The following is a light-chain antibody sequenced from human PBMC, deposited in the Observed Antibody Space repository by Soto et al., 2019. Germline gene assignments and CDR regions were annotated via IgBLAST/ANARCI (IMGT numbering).Light chain of an antibody. J-gene: IGLJ2*01. V-gene: IGLV1-40*01. CDR2: GNT. CDR3: QSYDSSLSAYV. Sequence: QSVLTQPPSVSGAPGQRVTISCTGNSSNIGAGYDVHWYQHLPRTVPKFLIYGNTKRPSGVPDRFSGSKSGSSASLAITGLQAEDEADYYCQSYDSSLSAYVFGGGTKVTVL. CDR1: SSNIGAGYD.